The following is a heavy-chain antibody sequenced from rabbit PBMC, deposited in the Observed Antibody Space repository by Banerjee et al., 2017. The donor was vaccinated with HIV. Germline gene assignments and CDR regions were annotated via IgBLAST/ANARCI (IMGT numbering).Heavy chain of an antibody. J-gene: IGHJ6*01. CDR2: IVAGSGSA. D-gene: IGHD6-1*01. Sequence: QEQLEESGGGLVQPEGSLALTCKASGFTFSSSYYMCWVRQAPGKELEWIGTIVAGSGSAYYASWAKGRFTISSHNAQNTLYLQMSSLTAADTATYFCVRRINGAYDLWGPGTLVTVS. CDR1: GFTFSSSYY. V-gene: IGHV1S45*01. CDR3: VRRINGAYDL.